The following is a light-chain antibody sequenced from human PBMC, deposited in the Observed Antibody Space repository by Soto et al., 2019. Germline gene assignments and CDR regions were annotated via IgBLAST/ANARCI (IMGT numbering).Light chain of an antibody. Sequence: EIMMTQSPATVSMSPGERATLSCRASQSVRNHLAWYQHKPGQVPRLLIYSASTRATGIPASFSGSGSRTEFTLTISSLQSEDSAVYYCQQYDVWPPITFGQATRLEIK. J-gene: IGKJ5*01. CDR1: QSVRNH. V-gene: IGKV3-15*01. CDR3: QQYDVWPPIT. CDR2: SAS.